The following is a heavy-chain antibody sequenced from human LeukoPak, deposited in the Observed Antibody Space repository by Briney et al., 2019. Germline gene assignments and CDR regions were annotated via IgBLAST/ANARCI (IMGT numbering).Heavy chain of an antibody. J-gene: IGHJ4*02. CDR1: GGSFSGYY. V-gene: IGHV4-34*01. CDR3: AREFSTGGPYGSGSQMVDY. D-gene: IGHD3-10*01. Sequence: SETLSLTCAVYGGSFSGYYWSWIRQPPGKGPEWIGEINHSGSTNYNPSLKSRVTISVNTSNNQFSLKLSSVTAADTAVYYCAREFSTGGPYGSGSQMVDYWGQGTLVTVSS. CDR2: INHSGST.